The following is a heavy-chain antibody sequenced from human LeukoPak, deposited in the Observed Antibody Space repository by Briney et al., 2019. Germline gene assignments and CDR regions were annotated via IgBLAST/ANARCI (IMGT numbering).Heavy chain of an antibody. CDR3: ARRGYCTNHIDY. D-gene: IGHD3-3*01. CDR2: IYYSGST. V-gene: IGHV4-39*01. CDR1: GGSISSSSYY. Sequence: SETLSLTCTVSGGSISSSSYYWGWIRQPPGKGLEWIGSIYYSGSTYYNPSLKSRVTISVDTSKNQFSLKLSSVTAADTAVYYCARRGYCTNHIDYWGQGTLVTVSS. J-gene: IGHJ4*02.